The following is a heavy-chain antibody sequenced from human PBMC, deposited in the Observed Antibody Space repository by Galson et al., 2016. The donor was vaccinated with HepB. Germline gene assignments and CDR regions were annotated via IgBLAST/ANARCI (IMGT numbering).Heavy chain of an antibody. CDR2: IKQDGSEI. CDR1: GFTVSSNY. D-gene: IGHD5-18*01. J-gene: IGHJ4*03. CDR3: ARAGSSYGILDY. V-gene: IGHV3-7*01. Sequence: SLRLSCAASGFTVSSNYMSWVRQAPGKGLEWVANIKQDGSEIYYVDSVKGRFTISRDNAKDSLYLQMNSLRAEDTAVYYCARAGSSYGILDYWGQGTTITVSS.